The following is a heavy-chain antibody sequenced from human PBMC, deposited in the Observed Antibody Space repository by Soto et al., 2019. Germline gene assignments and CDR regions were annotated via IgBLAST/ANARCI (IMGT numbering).Heavy chain of an antibody. V-gene: IGHV3-73*01. CDR1: GFTFSGSA. CDR3: TRHTSDY. Sequence: EVQLVESGGGLVQPGGSLKLSCAASGFTFSGSAMHWVRQASGKGLEWVGRIRSKPNNYATAYAASVQDRFTISRDDSKNTAYLQMNSLKTEDTAVYYCTRHTSDYWGQGTLVTVSS. J-gene: IGHJ4*02. CDR2: IRSKPNNYAT.